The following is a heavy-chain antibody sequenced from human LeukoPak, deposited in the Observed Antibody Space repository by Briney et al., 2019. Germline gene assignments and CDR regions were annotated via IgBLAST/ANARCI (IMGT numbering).Heavy chain of an antibody. D-gene: IGHD5-18*01. CDR2: IRYDGSNK. J-gene: IGHJ4*02. V-gene: IGHV3-30*02. CDR1: GFTFSSYG. CDR3: AKDRAAMVKVGFDY. Sequence: GGSLRLSCAASGFTFSSYGMHWVRQAPGKGLEWVAFIRYDGSNKYYADSVKGRFTISRDNSKNTLYLQMNSLRAEDTAVYYCAKDRAAMVKVGFDYWGQGTLVTVSS.